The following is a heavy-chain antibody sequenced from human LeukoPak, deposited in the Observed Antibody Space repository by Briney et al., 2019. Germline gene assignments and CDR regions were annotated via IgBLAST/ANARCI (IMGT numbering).Heavy chain of an antibody. V-gene: IGHV1-8*01. Sequence: ASVKVSCKASGYTFTSYDINWVRQATGQGLEWMGWMNPNSGNTGYAQKFQGRVTMTRDTSISTAYMELSSLRSEDTAVYYCARVRYSSSWSDYWGQGTLVTVSS. CDR3: ARVRYSSSWSDY. CDR2: MNPNSGNT. J-gene: IGHJ4*02. D-gene: IGHD6-13*01. CDR1: GYTFTSYD.